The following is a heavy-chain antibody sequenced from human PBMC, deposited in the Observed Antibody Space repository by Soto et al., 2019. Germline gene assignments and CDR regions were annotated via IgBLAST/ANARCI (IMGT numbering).Heavy chain of an antibody. CDR2: VYYTGTT. D-gene: IGHD4-17*01. J-gene: IGHJ3*02. CDR3: ARHYGDRPGYFDI. CDR1: GGSISSGGYY. Sequence: PSETLSLTCTVSGGSISSGGYYWSWIRQNPGKGLEWIGYVYYTGTTYYNPSLKSRVAVSVDTSKNHFSLNLSSVSAADTAVYYCARHYGDRPGYFDIWGQGTMVTVSS. V-gene: IGHV4-31*03.